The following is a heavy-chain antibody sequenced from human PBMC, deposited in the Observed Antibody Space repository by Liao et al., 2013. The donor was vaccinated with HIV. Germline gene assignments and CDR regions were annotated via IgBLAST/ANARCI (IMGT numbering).Heavy chain of an antibody. J-gene: IGHJ3*02. CDR3: ARCRGYADAFDI. V-gene: IGHV4-61*02. D-gene: IGHD5-12*01. Sequence: QVQLQELGPGLVKPSQTLSLTCTVSGGSISSGSYYWSWIRQPAGKGLEWIGRIYTSGSTNYNPSLKSRVTISVDTSKNQFSLKLTSVTAADTAVYYCARCRGYADAFDIWGPGTMVTVSS. CDR1: GGSISSGSYY. CDR2: IYTSGST.